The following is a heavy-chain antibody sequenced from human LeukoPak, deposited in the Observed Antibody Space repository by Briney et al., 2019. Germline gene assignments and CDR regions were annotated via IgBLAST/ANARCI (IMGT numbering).Heavy chain of an antibody. CDR3: AKAVTQYCSGGSCYYGMDV. J-gene: IGHJ6*02. V-gene: IGHV3-23*01. CDR1: GFTFSSYA. Sequence: GGSLRLSCAASGFTFSSYAMSWVRQAPGKGLEWVSAISGSGGSTYYADSVKGRFTISRDNSKNTLYLQMNSLRAEDTAVYYCAKAVTQYCSGGSCYYGMDVWGQGTTVTVSS. CDR2: ISGSGGST. D-gene: IGHD2-15*01.